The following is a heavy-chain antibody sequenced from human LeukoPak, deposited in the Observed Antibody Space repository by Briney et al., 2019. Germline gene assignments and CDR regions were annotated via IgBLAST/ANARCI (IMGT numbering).Heavy chain of an antibody. D-gene: IGHD6-13*01. CDR2: ISSGGNTL. J-gene: IGHJ4*02. CDR3: ARGSISVAAAGRIDY. V-gene: IGHV3-11*01. CDR1: GFTFSDYY. Sequence: PGGSLRLSRAASGFTFSDYYMNWIRQAPGKGLEWVSYISSGGNTLYYADSVKGRFTISRDNAKNSLYLQMNSLRAEDTAVYYCARGSISVAAAGRIDYWGQGTLVTVSA.